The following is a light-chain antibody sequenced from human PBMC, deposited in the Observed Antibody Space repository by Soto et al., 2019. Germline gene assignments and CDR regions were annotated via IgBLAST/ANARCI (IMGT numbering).Light chain of an antibody. Sequence: QSALTQPASVSGSPGQSITISCTGTSSDVGSYNLVSWYQQHPGKAPKLMIYEGSKRPSGVSNRFSGSKSDNTASLTISGLQAEDEADYYCRSYAGSSTVVFGGGTKLTVL. CDR1: SSDVGSYNL. CDR2: EGS. J-gene: IGLJ2*01. CDR3: RSYAGSSTVV. V-gene: IGLV2-23*01.